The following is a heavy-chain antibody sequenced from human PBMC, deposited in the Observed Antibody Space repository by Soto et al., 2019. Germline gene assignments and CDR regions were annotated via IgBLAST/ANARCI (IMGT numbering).Heavy chain of an antibody. CDR3: ARDIGDYNYYYYGMDV. D-gene: IGHD4-17*01. CDR2: IWYDGSNK. CDR1: GFTFSSYG. Sequence: GGSLRLSCAASGFTFSSYGMHWVRQAPGKGLEWVAVIWYDGSNKYYADSVKGRFTISRDNSKNTLYLQMNSLRAKDTAVYYCARDIGDYNYYYYGMDVXGQGTTVTVSS. V-gene: IGHV3-33*01. J-gene: IGHJ6*02.